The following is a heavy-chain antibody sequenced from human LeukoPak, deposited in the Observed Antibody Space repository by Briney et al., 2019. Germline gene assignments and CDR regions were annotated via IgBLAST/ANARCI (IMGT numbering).Heavy chain of an antibody. V-gene: IGHV3-74*01. D-gene: IGHD3-22*01. CDR2: INSDGSDT. CDR3: ARGWLPSDITLK. Sequence: PGESLRLSCAVSGFTFSSYWMHWVRQAPGKGLVWVSRINSDGSDTNYADSVKGRFTISRDNARNTLYLQMNSLRAEDTAVYYCARGWLPSDITLKWGQGTMVTVSS. J-gene: IGHJ3*01. CDR1: GFTFSSYW.